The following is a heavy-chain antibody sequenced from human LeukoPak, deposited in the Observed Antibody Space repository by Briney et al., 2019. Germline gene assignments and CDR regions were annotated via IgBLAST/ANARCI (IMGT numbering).Heavy chain of an antibody. CDR1: GFSFSASA. V-gene: IGHV3-73*01. CDR3: TRLRGEKASGDY. CDR2: IRSKTNNYAT. D-gene: IGHD3-10*01. J-gene: IGHJ4*02. Sequence: GSLRLSCAASGFSFSASAMHWVRQASGKGLEWVGRIRSKTNNYATEYAVSVKGRFTISRDDSKNTVYLQMNSLKTEDTAVYYCTRLRGEKASGDYWGQGTLVTVSS.